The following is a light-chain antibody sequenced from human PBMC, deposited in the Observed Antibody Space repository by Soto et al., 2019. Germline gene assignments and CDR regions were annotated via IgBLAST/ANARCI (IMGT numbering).Light chain of an antibody. J-gene: IGLJ2*01. CDR1: SSNIGSNT. CDR2: NNS. V-gene: IGLV1-44*01. CDR3: EAWDASLRGLE. Sequence: QSVLTQPPSASGTPGQMVTISCSGSSSNIGSNTVNWYQQLPGMAPKLLIYNNSQRPSGVPDRFSGSKSGTSASLAISGLQSEDEADYYCEAWDASLRGLEFGGGTKVTVL.